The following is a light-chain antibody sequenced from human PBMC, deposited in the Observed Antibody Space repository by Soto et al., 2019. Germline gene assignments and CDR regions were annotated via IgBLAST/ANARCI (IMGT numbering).Light chain of an antibody. V-gene: IGLV2-14*01. CDR1: SSHVGGYNH. Sequence: QSALTQPASVSGSPGQSITISCTGTSSHVGGYNHVSWYQQHPGKVPKLMIRDVSNRPSGVSNRFSGSKSGNTASLTISGLQTEDEADYYCSSYTSSSTVVFGGGTKVTVL. CDR3: SSYTSSSTVV. CDR2: DVS. J-gene: IGLJ2*01.